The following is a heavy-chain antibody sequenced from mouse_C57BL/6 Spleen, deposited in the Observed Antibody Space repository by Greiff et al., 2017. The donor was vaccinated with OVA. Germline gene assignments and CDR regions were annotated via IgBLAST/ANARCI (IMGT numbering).Heavy chain of an antibody. D-gene: IGHD2-14*01. Sequence: QVQLQQPGAELVKPGASVKLSCKASGYTFTSSWMHWVKQRPGRGLEWIGRIDPNSGGTKYNEKFKSKATLTVDKPSSTAYMQRSSMTSEDAAVYYCARGSWYDYAMDYWGQGTSVTVSS. CDR2: IDPNSGGT. CDR1: GYTFTSSW. CDR3: ARGSWYDYAMDY. V-gene: IGHV1-72*01. J-gene: IGHJ4*01.